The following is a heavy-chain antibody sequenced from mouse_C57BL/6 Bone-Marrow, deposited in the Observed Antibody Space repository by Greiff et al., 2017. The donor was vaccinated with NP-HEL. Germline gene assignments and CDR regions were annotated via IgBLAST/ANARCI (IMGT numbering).Heavy chain of an antibody. D-gene: IGHD1-1*01. CDR2: IDPEDGET. J-gene: IGHJ1*03. Sequence: VQLQQSGAELVKPGASVKLSCTASGFNIKDYYMHWVKQRTEQGLEWIGRIDPEDGETKYAPNFQGKATITADTSSNTAYLQLSSLTSEDTAVYYCARYYYGSSYGYFDVWGTGTTVTVSS. CDR1: GFNIKDYY. CDR3: ARYYYGSSYGYFDV. V-gene: IGHV14-2*01.